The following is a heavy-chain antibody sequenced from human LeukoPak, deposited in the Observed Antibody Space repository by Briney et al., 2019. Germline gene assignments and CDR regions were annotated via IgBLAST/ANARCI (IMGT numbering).Heavy chain of an antibody. J-gene: IGHJ4*02. D-gene: IGHD5-12*01. Sequence: SETLSLTCGVYGGSFSGYHWSWIRQPAGKGLEWIGRIYTSGSTDYNPSLKSRVTMSVGTSENQFSLRLSSVTAADTAVYYCARGYSGYSRAYFDYWGQGTLVTVSS. CDR2: IYTSGST. CDR3: ARGYSGYSRAYFDY. CDR1: GGSFSGYH. V-gene: IGHV4-59*10.